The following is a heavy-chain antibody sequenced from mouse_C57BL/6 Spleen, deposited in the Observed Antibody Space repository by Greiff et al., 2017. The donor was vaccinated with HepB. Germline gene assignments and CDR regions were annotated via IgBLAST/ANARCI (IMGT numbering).Heavy chain of an antibody. Sequence: QVQLQQSGAELVRPGASVTLSCKASGYTFTGYEMHWVKQTPVHGLEWIGAIDPETGGTAYNQKFKGKAILTADKSSSTAYMELRSLTSEDSAVYYCTSYGNYGDYFDCWGQGTTLTVSS. D-gene: IGHD2-1*01. CDR1: GYTFTGYE. CDR2: IDPETGGT. CDR3: TSYGNYGDYFDC. J-gene: IGHJ2*01. V-gene: IGHV1-15*01.